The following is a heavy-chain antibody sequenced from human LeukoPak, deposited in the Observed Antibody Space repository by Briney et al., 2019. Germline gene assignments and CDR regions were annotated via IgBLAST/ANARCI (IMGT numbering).Heavy chain of an antibody. CDR1: GFMFSSNW. Sequence: GGSLRLSCAASGFMFSSNWMSWVRLAPGKGLEWVANIKEDGTETYCVDSVKGRFTISRDNAKNSLYLQMNSLRVEDTAVYYCAKEGRSLQTYWGQGTLVTVSS. D-gene: IGHD5-24*01. V-gene: IGHV3-7*03. CDR3: AKEGRSLQTY. J-gene: IGHJ4*02. CDR2: IKEDGTET.